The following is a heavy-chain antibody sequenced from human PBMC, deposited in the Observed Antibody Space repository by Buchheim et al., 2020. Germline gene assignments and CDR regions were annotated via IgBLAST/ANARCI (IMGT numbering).Heavy chain of an antibody. V-gene: IGHV4-4*02. CDR3: ARDGGGYYDFWSGPNWFDP. Sequence: QVQLQESGPGLVKPSGTLSLTCAVSGGSISSSNWWSWVRQPPGKGLEWIGEIYHSGSTNYNPSLKSRVTISVATSKNQFSLKLSSVTAADTAVYYCARDGGGYYDFWSGPNWFDPWGQGTL. D-gene: IGHD3-3*01. CDR1: GGSISSSNW. CDR2: IYHSGST. J-gene: IGHJ5*02.